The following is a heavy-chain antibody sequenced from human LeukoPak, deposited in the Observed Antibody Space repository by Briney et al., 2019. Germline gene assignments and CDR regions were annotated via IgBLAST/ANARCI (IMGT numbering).Heavy chain of an antibody. J-gene: IGHJ4*02. Sequence: GGSLRLSCAASGFTFSSYWMHWVRQVPGKGLVWVSRIKTDGSNTVYADNVKGRFTISRDNAKNTLYLQMNSLRVEDTAVYYCTRTYCYDSRDYSDYWGQGALVTVSS. CDR3: TRTYCYDSRDYSDY. CDR2: IKTDGSNT. V-gene: IGHV3-74*01. D-gene: IGHD3-22*01. CDR1: GFTFSSYW.